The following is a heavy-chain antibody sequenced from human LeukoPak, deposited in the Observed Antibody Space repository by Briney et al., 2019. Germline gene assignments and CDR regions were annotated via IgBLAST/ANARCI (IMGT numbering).Heavy chain of an antibody. Sequence: GRSLRLSCAASGFTFSSYEMNWVRQAPGKGLEWVSYISSSGSTIYYADSVEGRFTISRDNAKNSLYLQMNSLRAEDTAVYYCARERGYFYYMDVWGKGTTVTVSS. J-gene: IGHJ6*03. CDR1: GFTFSSYE. V-gene: IGHV3-48*03. CDR2: ISSSGSTI. CDR3: ARERGYFYYMDV.